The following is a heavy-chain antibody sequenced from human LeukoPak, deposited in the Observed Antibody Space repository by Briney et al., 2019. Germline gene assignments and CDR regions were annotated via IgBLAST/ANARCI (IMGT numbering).Heavy chain of an antibody. CDR2: IKSKAEGETT. Sequence: PGGSLRLSCAASGFTVSSNYMSWVRQAPGKGLEWVGRIKSKAEGETTDYAAPVKGRFTISRDDSKNTLYLQMNSLKTEDTAVYYCATVRGVLDYWGQGTLVTVSS. J-gene: IGHJ4*02. CDR3: ATVRGVLDY. D-gene: IGHD3-10*01. CDR1: GFTVSSNY. V-gene: IGHV3-15*01.